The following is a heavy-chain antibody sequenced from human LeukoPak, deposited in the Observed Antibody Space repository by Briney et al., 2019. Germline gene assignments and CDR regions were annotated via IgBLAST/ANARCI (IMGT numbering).Heavy chain of an antibody. J-gene: IGHJ4*02. CDR2: IYPGDSDT. D-gene: IGHD5-12*01. V-gene: IGHV5-51*01. CDR3: ARGDVATLDY. CDR1: GYSFATYW. Sequence: GESVKISCKGSGYSFATYWIGWVRQMPGKGLEWMGIIYPGDSDTRYSPSFQGQVTISADKSISTAFLQWSSLKSSDTAMYYCARGDVATLDYWGQGTLVTVSS.